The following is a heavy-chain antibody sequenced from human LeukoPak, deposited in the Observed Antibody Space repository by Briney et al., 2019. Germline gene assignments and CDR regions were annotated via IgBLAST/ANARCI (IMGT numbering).Heavy chain of an antibody. CDR3: ARAGYNYGFFNLDY. Sequence: PSETLSLTCTVSGGSISSYYWSWIRQPPGKGLEWIGYIYYSGSTNYNPSLKSRVTISVDTSKNQFSLKLSSVTAADTAVYYCARAGYNYGFFNLDYWGQGTLVTVSS. CDR2: IYYSGST. V-gene: IGHV4-59*08. J-gene: IGHJ4*02. D-gene: IGHD5-18*01. CDR1: GGSISSYY.